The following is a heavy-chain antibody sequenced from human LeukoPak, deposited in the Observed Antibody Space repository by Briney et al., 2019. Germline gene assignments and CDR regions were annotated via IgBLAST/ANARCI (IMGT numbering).Heavy chain of an antibody. V-gene: IGHV3-30-3*01. J-gene: IGHJ6*02. CDR3: AKDHQHFSHIRASDYGMDV. CDR2: ISYDGSNK. CDR1: GFTFSSYA. Sequence: GRSLRLSCAASGFTFSSYAMHWVREAPGKGLEWVAVISYDGSNKYYADSVKGRFTISRDNSKNTLYLQMNSLRAEDTAVYYCAKDHQHFSHIRASDYGMDVWGQGTTVTVSS. D-gene: IGHD2/OR15-2a*01.